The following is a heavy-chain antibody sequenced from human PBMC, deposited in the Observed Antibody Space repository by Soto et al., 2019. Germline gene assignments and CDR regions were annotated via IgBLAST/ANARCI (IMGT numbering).Heavy chain of an antibody. V-gene: IGHV4-38-2*02. CDR3: TRYGYSASARFFDY. D-gene: IGHD5-12*01. CDR2: IYHSGST. CDR1: GHSISSGFYY. Sequence: SETLSLTCTVSGHSISSGFYYWGWIRQPPGKRLEWIGSIYHSGSTYYSPSLKSRVTISADTSKNRLSLKLTSVTAADTAMYYCTRYGYSASARFFDYWGQGSLVTVSS. J-gene: IGHJ4*02.